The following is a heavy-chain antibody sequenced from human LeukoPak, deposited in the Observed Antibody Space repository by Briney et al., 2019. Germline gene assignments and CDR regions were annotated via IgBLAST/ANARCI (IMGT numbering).Heavy chain of an antibody. V-gene: IGHV3-21*01. D-gene: IGHD3-10*01. J-gene: IGHJ4*02. Sequence: GGSLRLSCAASGFAFSSYSMNWVRQAPGKGLEWVSSISSSSSYIYYADSVKGRFTISRDNAKNSLYLQMNSLRAEDTAVYYCAGSTYYYGSGSSDYWGQGTLVTVSS. CDR2: ISSSSSYI. CDR1: GFAFSSYS. CDR3: AGSTYYYGSGSSDY.